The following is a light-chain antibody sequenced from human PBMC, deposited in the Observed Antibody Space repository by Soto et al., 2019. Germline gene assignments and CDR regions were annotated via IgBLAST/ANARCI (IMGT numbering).Light chain of an antibody. CDR3: QQYYTNSWS. CDR1: QSVLYSPNNKNY. CDR2: WAS. J-gene: IGKJ1*01. V-gene: IGKV4-1*01. Sequence: DIVMTQSPDSLAVSPGERATINCKSSQSVLYSPNNKNYLAWYQHKPGQPPKMLIYWASIRDSGVPDRFSGSGSGTDFTLTISSMQSEDVAFYYCQQYYTNSWSFGQATKVDSK.